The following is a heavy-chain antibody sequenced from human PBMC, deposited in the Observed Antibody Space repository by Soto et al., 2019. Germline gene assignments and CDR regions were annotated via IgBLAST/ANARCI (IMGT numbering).Heavy chain of an antibody. D-gene: IGHD5-12*01. CDR3: ARLGRGLPFDC. V-gene: IGHV4-39*01. J-gene: IGHJ4*02. CDR1: GGSISSSTHD. CDR2: IYYSGIT. Sequence: SETLSLTCTVSGGSISSSTHDWGWIRQPPGKELEWIASIYYSGITNYNPSLKSRVTISVDTSKNQFSLKLSSLTAADTAVYYCARLGRGLPFDCWGQGTLVTVSS.